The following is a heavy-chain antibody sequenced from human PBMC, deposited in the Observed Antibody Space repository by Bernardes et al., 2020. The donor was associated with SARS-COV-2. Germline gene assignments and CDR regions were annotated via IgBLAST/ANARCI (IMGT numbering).Heavy chain of an antibody. J-gene: IGHJ4*02. CDR1: GFTFSSHS. CDR3: ARDPEEEQWLGTYYFDY. CDR2: IGSSSTTI. V-gene: IGHV3-48*02. D-gene: IGHD6-19*01. Sequence: GGSLRLSCAASGFTFSSHSINWVRQAPGKGLEWVSYIGSSSTTIYYAESVKGRFTVSRDNAKNSLYLQMSSLRDEDTAVYYCARDPEEEQWLGTYYFDYWGQGTLVTVSS.